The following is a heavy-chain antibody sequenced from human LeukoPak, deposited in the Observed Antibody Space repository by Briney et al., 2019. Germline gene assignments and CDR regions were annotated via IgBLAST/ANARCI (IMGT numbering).Heavy chain of an antibody. CDR3: AREPGRLVEMATEKFDY. Sequence: GGSLRLSCAASGFTFSDYYMSWIRQAPGKGLEWVSYISSSGSTIYYADSVKGRFTISRDNAKNSLYLQMNSLRAEDTAVYHCAREPGRLVEMATEKFDYWGQGTLVTVSS. D-gene: IGHD5-24*01. V-gene: IGHV3-11*01. CDR1: GFTFSDYY. J-gene: IGHJ4*02. CDR2: ISSSGSTI.